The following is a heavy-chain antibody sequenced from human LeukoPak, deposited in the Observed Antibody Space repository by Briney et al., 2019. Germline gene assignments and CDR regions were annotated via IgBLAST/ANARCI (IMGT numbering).Heavy chain of an antibody. J-gene: IGHJ4*02. Sequence: GGSLRLSCAASGFTFSSYSMNWVRQAPGKGLEWVSSISSSSSYIYYADPVKGRFTISRDNAKNSLYLQMNSLRAEDTAVYYCARDPPPVDTAMVMLSYFDYWGQGTLVTVSS. D-gene: IGHD5-18*01. V-gene: IGHV3-21*01. CDR1: GFTFSSYS. CDR3: ARDPPPVDTAMVMLSYFDY. CDR2: ISSSSSYI.